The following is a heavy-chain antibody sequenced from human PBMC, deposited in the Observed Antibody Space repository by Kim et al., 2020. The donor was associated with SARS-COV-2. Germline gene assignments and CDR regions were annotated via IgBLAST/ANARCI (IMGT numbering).Heavy chain of an antibody. CDR3: ASFLLFSVGYDTSPAGYMDYDTSPAGYMDV. CDR1: GGSISSYY. J-gene: IGHJ6*03. CDR2: IYYSGST. D-gene: IGHD3-22*01. V-gene: IGHV4-59*08. Sequence: SETLSLTCTVSGGSISSYYWSWIRQPPGKGLEWIGYIYYSGSTNYNPSLKSRVTISVDTSKNQFSLKLSSVTAADTAVYYCASFLLFSVGYDTSPAGYMDYDTSPAGYMDVWGKGTTVTVSS.